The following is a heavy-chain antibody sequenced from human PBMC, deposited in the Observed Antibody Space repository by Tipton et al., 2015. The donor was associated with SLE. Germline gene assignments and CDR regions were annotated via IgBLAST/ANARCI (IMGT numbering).Heavy chain of an antibody. CDR2: ISSSSSYI. CDR1: GFTFSSYS. J-gene: IGHJ4*02. D-gene: IGHD4-17*01. CDR3: ARVPGDYSYYFDH. Sequence: SLRLSCAASGFTFSSYSMNWVRQAPGKGLEWVSSISSSSSYIYYADSVKGRFTISRDNAKNSLYLQMNSLRAEDTAVYYCARVPGDYSYYFDHWGQGTLVTVSS. V-gene: IGHV3-21*03.